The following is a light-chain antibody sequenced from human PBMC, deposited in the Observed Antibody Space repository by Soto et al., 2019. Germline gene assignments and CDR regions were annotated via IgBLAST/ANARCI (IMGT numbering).Light chain of an antibody. CDR1: QSDSSY. V-gene: IGKV3-11*01. CDR3: QQRTNWPLT. CDR2: DAS. J-gene: IGKJ4*01. Sequence: IVLTQSQATLSWSPGERATLSCRANQSDSSYLAWYQRKPGQAPTLLIYDASNRATGIPARFSGSGSGTDSTLTISNLATEDFAVYYCQQRTNWPLTSGGGTNVDIK.